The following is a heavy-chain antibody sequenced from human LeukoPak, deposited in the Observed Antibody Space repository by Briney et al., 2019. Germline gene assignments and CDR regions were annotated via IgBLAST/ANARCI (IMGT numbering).Heavy chain of an antibody. V-gene: IGHV3-33*01. CDR2: IWYDGSNK. CDR1: GFTFSSYG. CDR3: ARSDILTGYYYFDY. D-gene: IGHD3-9*01. J-gene: IGHJ4*02. Sequence: PGGSLRLSCAASGFTFSSYGMHWVRQAPGKGLEWVAVIWYDGSNKYYADSVKGRFTISRDNSKNTLYPQMNSLRAEDTAVYYCARSDILTGYYYFDYWGQGTLVTASS.